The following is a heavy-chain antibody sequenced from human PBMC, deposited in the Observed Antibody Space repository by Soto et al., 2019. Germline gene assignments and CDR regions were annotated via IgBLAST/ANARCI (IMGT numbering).Heavy chain of an antibody. Sequence: SETLSLTCAGSGGSISSGGYSWSWIRQPPGKGLEWIGYIYHSGSTYYNPSLKSRVTISVDRSKNQFSLKLSSVTAADTAVYYCASQHYYDSSGYYVVYWGQGTLVTVSS. CDR1: GGSISSGGYS. CDR3: ASQHYYDSSGYYVVY. D-gene: IGHD3-22*01. J-gene: IGHJ4*02. V-gene: IGHV4-30-2*01. CDR2: IYHSGST.